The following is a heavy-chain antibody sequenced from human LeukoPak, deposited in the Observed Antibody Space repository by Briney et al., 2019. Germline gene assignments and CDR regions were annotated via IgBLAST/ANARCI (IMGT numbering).Heavy chain of an antibody. CDR1: GYTFTSYG. V-gene: IGHV1-69*13. D-gene: IGHD6-13*01. CDR3: ARDDIAAAGIFDY. CDR2: IIPIFGTA. J-gene: IGHJ4*02. Sequence: SVKVSCKASGYTFTSYGISWVRQAPGQGLEWMGGIIPIFGTANYAQKFQGRVTITADESTSTAYMELSSLRSEDTAVYYCARDDIAAAGIFDYWGQGTLVTVSS.